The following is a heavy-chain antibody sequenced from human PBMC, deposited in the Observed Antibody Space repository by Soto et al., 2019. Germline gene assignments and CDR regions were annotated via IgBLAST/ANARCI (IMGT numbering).Heavy chain of an antibody. V-gene: IGHV3-48*02. CDR2: ISSSSSTI. J-gene: IGHJ6*02. CDR1: GFTFSSYS. D-gene: IGHD3-3*01. Sequence: GGSLRLSCAASGFTFSSYSMNWVRQAPGKGLEWVSYISSSSSTIYYADSVKGRFTISRDNAKNSLYLQMNSLRDEDTAVYYCAVNYDFWSGYMRGGYYYYGMDVWGLGTTVTVSS. CDR3: AVNYDFWSGYMRGGYYYYGMDV.